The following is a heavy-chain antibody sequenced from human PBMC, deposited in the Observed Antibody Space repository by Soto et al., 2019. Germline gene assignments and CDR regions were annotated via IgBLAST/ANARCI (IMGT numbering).Heavy chain of an antibody. D-gene: IGHD1-26*01. Sequence: SVKVSCKASGGTFSSYAISWVRQAPGQGLEWMGGIIPIFGTANYAQKFQGRVTITADESTSTAYMELSSLRSEDTAGYYCARSRGLVGATATFDYWGQGTLVTVSS. CDR1: GGTFSSYA. CDR3: ARSRGLVGATATFDY. V-gene: IGHV1-69*13. CDR2: IIPIFGTA. J-gene: IGHJ4*02.